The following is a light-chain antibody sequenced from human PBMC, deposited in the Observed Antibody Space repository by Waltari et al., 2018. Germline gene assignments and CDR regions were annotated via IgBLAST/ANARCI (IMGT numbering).Light chain of an antibody. Sequence: EIVMIQSPATLSVSPGERATLSCRASQSVSINLAWYQQKPGHAPRLLIYGASTRATGIPARFSGSGSGTEFTLTISGLQSEDFAVYYCQQYNNWPPTFGQGTKVEIK. CDR1: QSVSIN. CDR3: QQYNNWPPT. V-gene: IGKV3-15*01. CDR2: GAS. J-gene: IGKJ1*01.